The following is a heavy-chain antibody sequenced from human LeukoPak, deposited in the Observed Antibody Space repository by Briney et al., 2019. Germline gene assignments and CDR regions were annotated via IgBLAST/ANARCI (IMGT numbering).Heavy chain of an antibody. Sequence: GESLKISCKGSGYSFTSYWIGWVRQVPGKGLEWMGIIYPGDSETRYSPSFQGQVIISADQSISTAYLQWSSLKASDTAMYFCARHLRSPNSSPYYFDYWGQGTLVTVSS. CDR3: ARHLRSPNSSPYYFDY. V-gene: IGHV5-51*01. CDR2: IYPGDSET. D-gene: IGHD6-13*01. CDR1: GYSFTSYW. J-gene: IGHJ4*02.